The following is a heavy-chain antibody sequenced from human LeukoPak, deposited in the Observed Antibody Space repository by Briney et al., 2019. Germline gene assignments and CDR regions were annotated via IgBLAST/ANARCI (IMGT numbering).Heavy chain of an antibody. D-gene: IGHD3-10*01. J-gene: IGHJ3*02. CDR3: ARHQLLWFGDLDAFDI. CDR1: GGSISSGSYY. V-gene: IGHV4-61*02. Sequence: PSETLSLTCTVSGGSISSGSYYWSWIRQPAGKGLEWIGRIYTSGSTNYNPSLKSRVTISVDTSKNQFSLKLSSVTAADTAVYYCARHQLLWFGDLDAFDIWGQGTMVTVSS. CDR2: IYTSGST.